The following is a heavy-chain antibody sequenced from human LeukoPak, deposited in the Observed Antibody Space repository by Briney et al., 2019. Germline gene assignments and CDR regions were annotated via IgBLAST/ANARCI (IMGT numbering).Heavy chain of an antibody. CDR1: GFTFSDYY. V-gene: IGHV3-11*06. J-gene: IGHJ4*02. CDR3: ARDIAAAVDY. CDR2: ISSSSRYT. Sequence: PGGSLRLSCAASGFTFSDYYMSWIRQAPGKGLEWVSYISSSSRYTNYADSVKGRFTISRDNAENTLYLQMNSLRAEDTAIYYCARDIAAAVDYWGQGTLVTVSS. D-gene: IGHD6-13*01.